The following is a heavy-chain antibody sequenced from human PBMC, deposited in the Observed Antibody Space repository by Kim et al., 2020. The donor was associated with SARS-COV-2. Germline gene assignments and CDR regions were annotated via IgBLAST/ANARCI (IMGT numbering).Heavy chain of an antibody. Sequence: GGSLRLSCVASGFTFSNYWMTWVRQAPGKGLEWVAIIKEDGSQQYYVDSVSGRFTISRDNAKNSLFLQLNSLRAEDTALYYCVKRGSWTFDFWGQGTLVTVSS. CDR1: GFTFSNYW. V-gene: IGHV3-7*01. CDR2: IKEDGSQQ. CDR3: VKRGSWTFDF. J-gene: IGHJ4*02. D-gene: IGHD6-13*01.